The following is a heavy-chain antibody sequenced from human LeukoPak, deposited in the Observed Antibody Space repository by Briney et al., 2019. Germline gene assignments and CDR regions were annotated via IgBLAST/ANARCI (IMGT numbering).Heavy chain of an antibody. Sequence: PSETLSLTCTVSGGSFSGPNYYWSWIRQPAGKGLEWIGRIYTSGITNYNPSLKSRVTMSLDTSKNQFSLKLNSVTAADTAVYHCARGLLRGNYFDYWGQGTLVTVSS. CDR1: GGSFSGPNYY. V-gene: IGHV4-61*02. CDR2: IYTSGIT. J-gene: IGHJ4*01. CDR3: ARGLLRGNYFDY. D-gene: IGHD2-15*01.